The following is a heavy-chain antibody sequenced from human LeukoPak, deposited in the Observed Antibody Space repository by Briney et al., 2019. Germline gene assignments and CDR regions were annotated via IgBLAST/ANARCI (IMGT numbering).Heavy chain of an antibody. D-gene: IGHD3-22*01. V-gene: IGHV1-46*01. CDR3: ARGSSTAVVILDPYYFDS. CDR1: GYDFTSYY. J-gene: IGHJ4*02. CDR2: ISPSSGST. Sequence: ASVMVSCRASGYDFTSYYMHWLRQAPGQGLEWMAIISPSSGSTSFAQKFQGRLSMTRDTSTSTVYMELRSLRSEDTAVYYCARGSSTAVVILDPYYFDSWGQGTLVTVSS.